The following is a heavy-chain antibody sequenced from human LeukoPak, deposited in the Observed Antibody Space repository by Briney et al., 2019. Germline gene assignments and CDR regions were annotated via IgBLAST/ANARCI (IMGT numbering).Heavy chain of an antibody. CDR2: INPNSGRT. CDR1: GYSFTSSD. J-gene: IGHJ4*02. Sequence: ASVKVSCKASGYSFTSSDINGVRQAAGQGLEWMGWINPNSGRTGYAQKFQGRVTKTANTSISTAYMELSSLRFDDTAVDYCARGRSGLAAAGTYDYWGQGTLITVSS. V-gene: IGHV1-8*01. D-gene: IGHD6-13*01. CDR3: ARGRSGLAAAGTYDY.